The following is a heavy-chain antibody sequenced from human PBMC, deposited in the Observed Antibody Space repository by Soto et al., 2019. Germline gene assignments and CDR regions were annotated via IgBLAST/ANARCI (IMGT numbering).Heavy chain of an antibody. J-gene: IGHJ6*02. Sequence: PGGSLRLSCAASGFTFSSYWMHWVRQAPGKGLVWVSRINSDGSSTSYADSVKGRFTISRDNAKNTLYLQMNSLRAEDTAVYYCARVLVVAGIKEDCYYYGMDVWGQGTTVTVSS. D-gene: IGHD6-19*01. V-gene: IGHV3-74*01. CDR3: ARVLVVAGIKEDCYYYGMDV. CDR2: INSDGSST. CDR1: GFTFSSYW.